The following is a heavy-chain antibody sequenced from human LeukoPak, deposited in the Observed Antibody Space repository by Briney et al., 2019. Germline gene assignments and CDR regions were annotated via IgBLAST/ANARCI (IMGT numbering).Heavy chain of an antibody. J-gene: IGHJ6*02. CDR1: GGSISSYY. D-gene: IGHD4-17*01. CDR3: ARGVYGDYDPLDYYYYGMDV. V-gene: IGHV4-4*07. CDR2: IYTSGST. Sequence: SETLSLTCTASGGSISSYYWSWIRQPAGKGLEWIGRIYTSGSTNYNPSLKSRVTMPVDTSKNQFSLKLSSVTAADTAVYYCARGVYGDYDPLDYYYYGMDVWGQGTTVTVSS.